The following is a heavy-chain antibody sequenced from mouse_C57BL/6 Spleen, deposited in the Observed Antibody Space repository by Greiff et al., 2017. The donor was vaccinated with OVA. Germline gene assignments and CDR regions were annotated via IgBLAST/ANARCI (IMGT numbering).Heavy chain of an antibody. CDR1: GFNIKDDY. CDR2: IDPENGDT. V-gene: IGHV14-4*01. D-gene: IGHD1-1*01. J-gene: IGHJ2*01. CDR3: TMRYYGSADY. Sequence: VQLQQSGAELVRPGASVKLSCTASGFNIKDDYMHWVKQRPEQGLEWIGWIDPENGDTEYASKFQGKATITADTSSNTAYLQLSSLTSEDTAVYYCTMRYYGSADYWGQGTTLTVSS.